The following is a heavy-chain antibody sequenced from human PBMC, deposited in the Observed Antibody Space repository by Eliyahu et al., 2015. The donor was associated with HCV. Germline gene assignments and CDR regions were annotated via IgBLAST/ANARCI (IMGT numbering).Heavy chain of an antibody. CDR2: IGSSESGAT. V-gene: IGHV3-48*01. CDR3: VSGDYVHHWGRL. D-gene: IGHD4-17*01. Sequence: EGQLVESGGGLVQXGGSLRLSCAASGFXFSTXSMNWVRQAPGKGPEWISHIGSSESGATYYADSVKGRFTISRDNAKNSLHLHMNSLRAEDTAVYYCVSGDYVHHWGRLWGQGILVTVSS. CDR1: GFXFSTXS. J-gene: IGHJ4*02.